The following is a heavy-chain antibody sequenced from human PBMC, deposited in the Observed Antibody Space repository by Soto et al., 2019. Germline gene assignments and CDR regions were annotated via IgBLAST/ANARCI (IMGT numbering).Heavy chain of an antibody. J-gene: IGHJ4*02. CDR3: AGRWDYYDSSGPIDY. D-gene: IGHD3-22*01. V-gene: IGHV4-34*01. CDR1: GGSFIGYY. Sequence: SETLSLTCAVYGGSFIGYYCICIRHPPGKGLEWIVEINHSGSTNYNPSLKSRVTISVDTSKNQFSLKLSSVTAADTAVYYCAGRWDYYDSSGPIDYWGQGTLVTVSS. CDR2: INHSGST.